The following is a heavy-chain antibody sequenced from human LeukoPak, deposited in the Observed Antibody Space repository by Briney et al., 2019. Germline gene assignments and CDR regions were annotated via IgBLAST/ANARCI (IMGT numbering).Heavy chain of an antibody. V-gene: IGHV3-23*01. CDR2: ISASGGST. CDR1: GFTFSSYA. Sequence: PGGSLRLSCAASGFTFSSYAMSWVRQAPGKGLEWVSAISASGGSTYYADSVKGRFTISRDNSKNTLYLQMNSLRAEDTAVYYCAKASPKSITIFGVVIPGYYFDYWGQGTLVTVSS. J-gene: IGHJ4*02. D-gene: IGHD3-3*01. CDR3: AKASPKSITIFGVVIPGYYFDY.